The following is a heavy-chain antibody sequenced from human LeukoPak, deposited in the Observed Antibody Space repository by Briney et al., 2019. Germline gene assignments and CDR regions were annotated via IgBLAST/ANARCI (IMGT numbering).Heavy chain of an antibody. V-gene: IGHV3-23*01. Sequence: GGSLRLSCAASGFTFSSYAMSWVRQAPGKGLEWVSAISGSGGSTYYADSVKGRFTISRDNSKNTLYLQMNSLRAEDTALYYCAKEGLKYYDSSGYCDYWGQGTLVTVSS. D-gene: IGHD3-22*01. CDR2: ISGSGGST. CDR1: GFTFSSYA. CDR3: AKEGLKYYDSSGYCDY. J-gene: IGHJ4*02.